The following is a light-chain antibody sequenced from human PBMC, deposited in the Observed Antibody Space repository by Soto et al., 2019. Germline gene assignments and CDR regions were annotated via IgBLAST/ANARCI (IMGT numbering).Light chain of an antibody. J-gene: IGKJ2*01. V-gene: IGKV1-39*01. Sequence: DIQMTQSPSSLSASVGDRVTITCRASQSISSYLNWYQLKPGKAPNLLIYAASSLQGGVPSRFSGSGSGTDFTLTISSLQPEDFVTYYCQQSYSTPPTFGQGTNLEIK. CDR1: QSISSY. CDR3: QQSYSTPPT. CDR2: AAS.